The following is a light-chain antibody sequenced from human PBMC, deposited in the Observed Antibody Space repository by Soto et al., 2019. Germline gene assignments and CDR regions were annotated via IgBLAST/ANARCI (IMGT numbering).Light chain of an antibody. J-gene: IGLJ1*01. Sequence: QSALTQPRSVSGSPGQSVTISCTGTSGDVGGYNFVSWYQQHPGKAPTLMIFDVSQRPSGVPDRFSGSKSGNTASLTISGLQAEDEADYYCISYTGSSTSYVFGSGTKLTVL. CDR3: ISYTGSSTSYV. V-gene: IGLV2-11*01. CDR1: SGDVGGYNF. CDR2: DVS.